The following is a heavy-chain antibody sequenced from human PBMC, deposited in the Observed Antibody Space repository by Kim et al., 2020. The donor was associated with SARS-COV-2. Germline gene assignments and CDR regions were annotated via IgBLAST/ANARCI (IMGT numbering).Heavy chain of an antibody. J-gene: IGHJ5*02. CDR1: GYTFTSYG. V-gene: IGHV1-18*01. Sequence: ASVKVSCKASGYTFTSYGISWVRQAPGQGLEWMGWISAYNGDTNYAQKLQGRVTMTTDTSTSTAYMELRSLRSDDTALYYCARDHSATKRYGSGSYYSNWFDPWGQGTLVTVSS. CDR2: ISAYNGDT. D-gene: IGHD3-10*01. CDR3: ARDHSATKRYGSGSYYSNWFDP.